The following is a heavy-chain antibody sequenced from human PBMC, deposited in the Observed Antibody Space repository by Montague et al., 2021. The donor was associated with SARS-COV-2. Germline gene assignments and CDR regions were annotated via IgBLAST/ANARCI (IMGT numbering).Heavy chain of an antibody. CDR3: ARDFYYYMDV. V-gene: IGHV3-7*01. CDR1: GFTFSTNL. Sequence: SLRLPCAASGFTFSTNLMSWVRQAPGKGLEWVANIKQDGSDKFYVGSVKGRFTLSTDNAKNSVYLQMDGLRPEDTAVYYCARDFYYYMDVWGKGTTVTVSS. J-gene: IGHJ6*03. CDR2: IKQDGSDK.